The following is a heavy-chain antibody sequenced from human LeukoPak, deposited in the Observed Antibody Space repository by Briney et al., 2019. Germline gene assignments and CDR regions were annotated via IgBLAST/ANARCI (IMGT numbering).Heavy chain of an antibody. CDR2: ISAYNGNT. CDR3: ASSARGWPGVLFC. Sequence: GWISAYNGNTNYAQKLQGRVTMTTDTSTSTAYMELRSLRSDDTAVYYCASSARGWPGVLFCWGQGTLVTVSS. J-gene: IGHJ4*02. V-gene: IGHV1-18*01. D-gene: IGHD6-19*01.